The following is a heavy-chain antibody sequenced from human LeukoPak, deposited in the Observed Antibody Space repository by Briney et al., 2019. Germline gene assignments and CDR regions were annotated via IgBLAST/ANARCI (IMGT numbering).Heavy chain of an antibody. V-gene: IGHV3-48*03. Sequence: GGSLRLSCAASGFTFSSYEMNWVRQAPGKGLEWVSYISSSGSTIYYADSVKGRFTISRDSAKNSLYLQMNSLRAEDTAVYYCAREGVGYYDSSGYYPLDYWGQGTLVTVSS. J-gene: IGHJ4*02. D-gene: IGHD3-22*01. CDR2: ISSSGSTI. CDR1: GFTFSSYE. CDR3: AREGVGYYDSSGYYPLDY.